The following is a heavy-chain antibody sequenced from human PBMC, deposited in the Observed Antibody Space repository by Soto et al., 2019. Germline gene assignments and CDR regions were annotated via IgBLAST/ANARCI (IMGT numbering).Heavy chain of an antibody. J-gene: IGHJ3*02. D-gene: IGHD5-18*01. CDR1: GFTFDGYA. CDR3: AKVTSTAMVNDAFDI. V-gene: IGHV3-9*01. CDR2: ISWNSGSI. Sequence: GGSLRLSCAASGFTFDGYAMHWVRQAPGKGLEWVSGISWNSGSIGYADSVKGRFTISRDNAKNSLYLQMNSLRAEDTALYYCAKVTSTAMVNDAFDIWGQGTMVTVSS.